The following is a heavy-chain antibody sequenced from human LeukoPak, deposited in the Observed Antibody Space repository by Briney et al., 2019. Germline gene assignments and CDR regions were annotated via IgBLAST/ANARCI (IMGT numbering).Heavy chain of an antibody. J-gene: IGHJ2*01. CDR1: GFTFSSYW. D-gene: IGHD4-17*01. V-gene: IGHV3-7*01. CDR2: IKQDGSEK. CDR3: ARSDYGDYWYFDP. Sequence: GGSLRLSCAASGFTFSSYWMSWVRQAPGKGLEWVANIKQDGSEKYYVDSVKGRFTISRDNAKNSLYLQMNSLRAEDTAVYYCARSDYGDYWYFDPWGRGTLVTVSS.